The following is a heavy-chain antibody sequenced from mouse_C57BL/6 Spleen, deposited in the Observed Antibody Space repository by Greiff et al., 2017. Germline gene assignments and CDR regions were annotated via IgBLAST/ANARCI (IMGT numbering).Heavy chain of an antibody. J-gene: IGHJ2*01. CDR2: ISGGGGNT. V-gene: IGHV5-9*01. Sequence: EVMLVESGGGLVKPGGSLKLSCAASGFTFSSYTMSWVRQTPEKRLEWVATISGGGGNTYYPDSVKGRFTISRDNAKNTLYLQMSSLRSEDTALYYCARHLPTLYYGNSYYFDYWGQGTTLTVSS. D-gene: IGHD2-1*01. CDR1: GFTFSSYT. CDR3: ARHLPTLYYGNSYYFDY.